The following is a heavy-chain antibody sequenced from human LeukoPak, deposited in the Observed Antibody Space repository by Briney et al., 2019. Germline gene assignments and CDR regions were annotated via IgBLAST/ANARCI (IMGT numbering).Heavy chain of an antibody. J-gene: IGHJ3*02. CDR1: GYTFTSYG. V-gene: IGHV1-18*01. D-gene: IGHD4-17*01. CDR2: ISAYNGNT. Sequence: ASVKVSCKASGYTFTSYGISWVRQAPGQGLEWMGWISAYNGNTNYAQKLQGRVTMTTDTSTSTAYMELRSLRSDDTAVYYCARDWYYGDPTGAFDIWGQGTMVTVSS. CDR3: ARDWYYGDPTGAFDI.